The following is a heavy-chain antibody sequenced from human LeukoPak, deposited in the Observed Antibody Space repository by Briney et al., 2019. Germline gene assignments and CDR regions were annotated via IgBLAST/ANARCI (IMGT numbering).Heavy chain of an antibody. D-gene: IGHD4-17*01. CDR2: IYYSGST. CDR1: GGSISSYY. J-gene: IGHJ4*02. Sequence: PSETLSLTCTVSGGSISSYYWSWIRQPPGKGLEWIGYIYYSGSTNYNPSLKSRVTISVDTSKNQFSLKLSSVTAADTAVYYCARVGLTTGGTDYWGQGTLVTVSS. CDR3: ARVGLTTGGTDY. V-gene: IGHV4-59*12.